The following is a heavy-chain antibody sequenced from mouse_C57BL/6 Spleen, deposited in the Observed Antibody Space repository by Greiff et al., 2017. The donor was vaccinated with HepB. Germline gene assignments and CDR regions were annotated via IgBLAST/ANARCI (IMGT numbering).Heavy chain of an antibody. CDR3: AISRANWNYFDY. V-gene: IGHV1-18*01. Sequence: EVQLQQSGPELVKPGASVKIPCKASGYTFTDYNMDWVKQSHGKSLEWIGDINPNNGGTIYNQKFKGKATLTVDKSSSTAYMELRSLTSEDTAVYYGAISRANWNYFDYWGQGTTLTVSS. J-gene: IGHJ2*01. D-gene: IGHD4-1*01. CDR1: GYTFTDYN. CDR2: INPNNGGT.